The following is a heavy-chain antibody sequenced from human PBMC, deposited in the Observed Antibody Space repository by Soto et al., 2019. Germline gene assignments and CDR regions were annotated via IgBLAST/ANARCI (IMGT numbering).Heavy chain of an antibody. D-gene: IGHD2-2*02. Sequence: VQLVQSGAEVKKPGASVKVSCKASGYTFTSYYMHWVRQAPGQGLEWMGIINPSAGNAGYAQKFQGRVAMTRDTSTSTVYMELSSLRSEDTAVYYCARVGGYCSSTSCYMSWFDPWGQGTLVTVSS. CDR1: GYTFTSYY. J-gene: IGHJ5*02. V-gene: IGHV1-46*01. CDR3: ARVGGYCSSTSCYMSWFDP. CDR2: INPSAGNA.